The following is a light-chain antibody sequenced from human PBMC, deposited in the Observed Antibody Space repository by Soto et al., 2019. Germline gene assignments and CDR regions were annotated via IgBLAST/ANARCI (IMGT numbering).Light chain of an antibody. CDR3: LLYYGVAQLV. CDR2: GTS. V-gene: IGLV7-43*01. Sequence: QAVVTQEPSLTVSPGGTVTLTCASGTGAVTSGDYPNWFQQKPGQAPRALIYGTSNKHSWTPARFSGSLLGGKAALTLSGVQPEDEAEYYCLLYYGVAQLVSGGGTKVTVL. J-gene: IGLJ2*01. CDR1: TGAVTSGDY.